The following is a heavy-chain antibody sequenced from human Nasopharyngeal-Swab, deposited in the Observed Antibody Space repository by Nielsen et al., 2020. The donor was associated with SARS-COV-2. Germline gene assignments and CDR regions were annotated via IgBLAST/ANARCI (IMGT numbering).Heavy chain of an antibody. V-gene: IGHV4-34*01. J-gene: IGHJ6*02. CDR2: INHSGST. CDR3: ARGIVVVPAAMAYYYYYGMDV. D-gene: IGHD2-2*01. Sequence: SETLSLTCTVSGGSISGYYWSWIRQPPGKGLEWIGEINHSGSTNYNPSLKSRDTISVDTSKNQFSLKLSSVTAADTAVYYCARGIVVVPAAMAYYYYYGMDVWGQGTTVTVSS. CDR1: GGSISGYY.